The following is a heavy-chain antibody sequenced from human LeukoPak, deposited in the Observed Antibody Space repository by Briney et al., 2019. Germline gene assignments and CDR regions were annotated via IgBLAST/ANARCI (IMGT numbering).Heavy chain of an antibody. CDR1: GYTFTSYA. D-gene: IGHD3-9*01. Sequence: ASVKVSCKASGYTFTSYAMNWVRQAPGQGLEWMGWINTNTGNPTYAQGFTGRFVFSLDTSVSTAYLQISSLKAEDTAVYYCAVTLLRYFDWLFSPYYFDYWGQGTLVTVSS. CDR3: AVTLLRYFDWLFSPYYFDY. V-gene: IGHV7-4-1*02. J-gene: IGHJ4*02. CDR2: INTNTGNP.